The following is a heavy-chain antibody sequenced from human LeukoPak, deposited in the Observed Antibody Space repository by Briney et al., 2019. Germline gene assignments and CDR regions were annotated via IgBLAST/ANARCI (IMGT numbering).Heavy chain of an antibody. CDR1: GFNFGNFA. D-gene: IGHD3-10*01. V-gene: IGHV3-23*01. CDR2: ISASDGST. J-gene: IGHJ4*02. Sequence: TGGTLRLSCAASGFNFGNFAMGWVRQAPGKGLEWVSAISASDGSTYYADSVKGRFTISRDNSKNTLYLQMNSLRAEDTAVYYCAKGHYPSGTGEYYFNYWGQGTLVGVST. CDR3: AKGHYPSGTGEYYFNY.